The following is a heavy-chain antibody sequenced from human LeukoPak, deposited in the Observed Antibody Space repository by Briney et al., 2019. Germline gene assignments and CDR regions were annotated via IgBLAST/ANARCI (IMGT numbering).Heavy chain of an antibody. Sequence: PSETLSLTCAVYGESLGDHYWTWIRQAPGKGLEWIGYIYHTGSTSYNPSLKGRVTISVDTSKNQFSLKLSSVSAADTAVYYCARGLNRNDYGDYGYWGQGTLVTVSS. V-gene: IGHV4-59*11. J-gene: IGHJ4*02. CDR1: GESLGDHY. D-gene: IGHD4-17*01. CDR3: ARGLNRNDYGDYGY. CDR2: IYHTGST.